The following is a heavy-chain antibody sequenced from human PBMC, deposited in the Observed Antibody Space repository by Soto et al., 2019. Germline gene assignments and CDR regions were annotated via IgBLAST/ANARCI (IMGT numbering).Heavy chain of an antibody. CDR2: ISHGGSP. V-gene: IGHV4-30-2*01. J-gene: IGHJ6*02. CDR3: ARGHYYYAMDV. Sequence: SETLSLTCAVSGGSVSSGVFSWNWIRQPPGQGLEWIGYISHGGSPHYTPSLRSRVSISVDRSTNVISLNLTSMTPADTAVYFCARGHYYYAMDVWGQGTTVTV. CDR1: GGSVSSGVFS.